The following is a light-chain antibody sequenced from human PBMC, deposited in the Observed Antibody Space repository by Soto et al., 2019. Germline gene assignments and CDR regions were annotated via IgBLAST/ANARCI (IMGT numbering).Light chain of an antibody. CDR2: EVN. CDR3: NSYAGSNIYV. V-gene: IGLV2-8*01. Sequence: QSALTQPPSASGSPGESVTVSCTGTSSDVGGYNYVSWYQQHPGKAPRLMIYEVNERPSGVPDRFSGSKSGNTAPLTVSGLQAEDEADYYCNSYAGSNIYVFGTGTKVTVL. J-gene: IGLJ1*01. CDR1: SSDVGGYNY.